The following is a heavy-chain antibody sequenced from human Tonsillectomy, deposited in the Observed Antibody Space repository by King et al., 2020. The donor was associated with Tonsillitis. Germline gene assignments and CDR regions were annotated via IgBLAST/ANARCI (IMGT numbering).Heavy chain of an antibody. CDR1: GASITSYY. J-gene: IGHJ4*02. CDR2: IYYSGST. Sequence: VQLQESGPGLVKPSETLSLTCTVSGASITSYYWTWIRQPPGKGLEWIGYIYYSGSTSYNPSLKSRVTISVDTSKNQFSLRLSSVTAADTAIYYCARGAYYSTTSPDYWGQGNLVTVSS. CDR3: ARGAYYSTTSPDY. D-gene: IGHD3-10*01. V-gene: IGHV4-59*01.